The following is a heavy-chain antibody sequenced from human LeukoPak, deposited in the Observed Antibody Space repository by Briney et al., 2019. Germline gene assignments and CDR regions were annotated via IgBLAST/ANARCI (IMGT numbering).Heavy chain of an antibody. V-gene: IGHV1-18*01. Sequence: AASVKVSCKASGYRFITYGLSWVRQAPGQGLEWMGCISAYNGNTNFAQKLQGRVTMTTDTSTSTAYMELRSLRSDDTAVYYCARVAGPLVNYWGQGTLVTVSS. CDR2: ISAYNGNT. CDR1: GYRFITYG. CDR3: ARVAGPLVNY. D-gene: IGHD2-15*01. J-gene: IGHJ4*02.